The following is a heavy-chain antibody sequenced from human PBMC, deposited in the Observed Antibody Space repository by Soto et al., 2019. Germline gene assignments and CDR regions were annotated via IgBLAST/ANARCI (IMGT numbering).Heavy chain of an antibody. CDR2: ISYDGANK. CDR1: GFTFSNYD. J-gene: IGHJ4*02. CDR3: AEDKGITALKHYFDY. Sequence: QVQLVDSGGGVVQPGRSLRLSCAASGFTFSNYDMHWVRQAPGKGLEWVAIISYDGANKYYADSVKGRFTISRDNSKNTLYLQMNSLRTEDTALYYCAEDKGITALKHYFDYWGQGTLVTVSS. D-gene: IGHD6-13*01. V-gene: IGHV3-30*18.